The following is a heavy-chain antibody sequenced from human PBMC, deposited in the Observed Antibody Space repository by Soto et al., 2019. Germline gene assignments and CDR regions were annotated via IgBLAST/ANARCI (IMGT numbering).Heavy chain of an antibody. D-gene: IGHD6-13*01. V-gene: IGHV4-30-2*01. J-gene: IGHJ3*02. Sequence: QLQLQESGSGLVKPSQTLSLTCAVSGGSISSGGYSWSWIRQPPGKGLEWNGYIYHSGSTYYNPSLKCRGTISVDGSKDQFSLKVRSVTAADTDVYYCARDPPMAANAFDIWGQGTMVTVSS. CDR2: IYHSGST. CDR1: GGSISSGGYS. CDR3: ARDPPMAANAFDI.